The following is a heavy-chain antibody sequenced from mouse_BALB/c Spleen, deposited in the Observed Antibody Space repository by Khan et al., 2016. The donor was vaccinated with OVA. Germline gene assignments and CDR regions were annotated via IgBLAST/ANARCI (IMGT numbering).Heavy chain of an antibody. V-gene: IGHV1S81*02. CDR3: ARIRKIVATYFDY. D-gene: IGHD1-1*01. CDR1: GYTFTSYW. CDR2: TNPTNGRT. J-gene: IGHJ2*01. Sequence: QVQLQQSGAELVKAGDSVKMSCKASGYTFTSYWMHWMKQRLGQGLEWFAETNPTNGRTYYNEKFKSKATLTVDKSSSTAYMLLSGPTFEDSAVYYCARIRKIVATYFDYWGQGTTLTVSS.